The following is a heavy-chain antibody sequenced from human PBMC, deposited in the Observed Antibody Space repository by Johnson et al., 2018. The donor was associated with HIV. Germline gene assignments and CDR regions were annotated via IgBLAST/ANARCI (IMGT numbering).Heavy chain of an antibody. J-gene: IGHJ3*02. Sequence: VQLVESGGGLVQPGRSLRLSCAASGFTFDDYAMHWVRQAPGKGLEWVSGISWNSGSIGYADSVKGRFTISRENAENSLYLQMNSLRAEDTAVYYCARDGGVAAAVGVVAFDIWGQGTLVTVSS. CDR3: ARDGGVAAAVGVVAFDI. CDR1: GFTFDDYA. CDR2: ISWNSGSI. V-gene: IGHV3-9*01. D-gene: IGHD6-13*01.